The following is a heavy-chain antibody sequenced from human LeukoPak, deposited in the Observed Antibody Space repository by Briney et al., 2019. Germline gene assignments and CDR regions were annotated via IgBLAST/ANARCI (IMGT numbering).Heavy chain of an antibody. V-gene: IGHV4-30-2*01. Sequence: PSETLSLTCAVSGGSISSGGYSWSWIRQPPGKGLEWIGYIYHSGSTYYNPSLKSRVTISVDRSKNQFSLKLSSVTAADMAVYYCARGTWLYAFDIWGQGTMVTVSS. D-gene: IGHD3-22*01. CDR2: IYHSGST. CDR3: ARGTWLYAFDI. CDR1: GGSISSGGYS. J-gene: IGHJ3*02.